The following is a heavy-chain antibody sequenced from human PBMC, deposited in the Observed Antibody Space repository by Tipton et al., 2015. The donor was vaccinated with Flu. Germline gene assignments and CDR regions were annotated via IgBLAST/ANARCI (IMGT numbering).Heavy chain of an antibody. CDR2: IRYHGRNQ. Sequence: SLRLSCAASGFSFSSYGMHWVRQAPGKGLEWVAFIRYHGRNQYYIDSVKGRFTISRDNAKNPLYLQMNSLRAEDTAVYYCARVAILDYWGQGTLVTVSS. V-gene: IGHV3-30*02. CDR3: ARVAILDY. J-gene: IGHJ4*02. D-gene: IGHD3-9*01. CDR1: GFSFSSYG.